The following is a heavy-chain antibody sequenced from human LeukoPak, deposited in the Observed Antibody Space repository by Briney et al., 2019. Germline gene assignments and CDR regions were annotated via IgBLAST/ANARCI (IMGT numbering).Heavy chain of an antibody. D-gene: IGHD2-2*01. J-gene: IGHJ4*02. Sequence: SETLSLTCTVSGGSISSGGYYWNWIRQHPGKGLEWIGFIYYSGSTYHNPSLKSRVSISVDTSKTQFPLKLSSVTAADTAVYYCARARDIVVSSNIYYFDYWGQGTLVTVSS. CDR2: IYYSGST. CDR3: ARARDIVVSSNIYYFDY. CDR1: GGSISSGGYY. V-gene: IGHV4-31*03.